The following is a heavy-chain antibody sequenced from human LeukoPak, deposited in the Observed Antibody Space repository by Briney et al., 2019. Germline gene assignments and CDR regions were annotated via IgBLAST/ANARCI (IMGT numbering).Heavy chain of an antibody. Sequence: PSETLSLTCAVYGGSFSGYYWSWIRQPPGKGLEWIGEINHSGSTNYNPSLKSRVTISVDTSKNQFSLKLSSVTAADTAVYYCARLGSSSLDYYYYGMDVWGQGTTVTVSS. CDR3: ARLGSSSLDYYYYGMDV. D-gene: IGHD6-6*01. J-gene: IGHJ6*02. CDR1: GGSFSGYY. V-gene: IGHV4-34*01. CDR2: INHSGST.